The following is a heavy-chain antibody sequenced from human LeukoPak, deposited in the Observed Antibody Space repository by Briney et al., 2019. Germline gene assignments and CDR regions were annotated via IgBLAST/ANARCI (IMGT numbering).Heavy chain of an antibody. D-gene: IGHD3-3*01. CDR1: GGSISSGGYY. Sequence: SETLSLTCTVSGGSISSGGYYWSWIRQHPGKGLEWIGYIYYSGSTYYNSSLKSRVTISVDTSKNQFSLKLSSVTAADTAVYYCARRTPPRFWSGQHETDYWGQGTLVTVSS. V-gene: IGHV4-31*03. CDR2: IYYSGST. J-gene: IGHJ4*02. CDR3: ARRTPPRFWSGQHETDY.